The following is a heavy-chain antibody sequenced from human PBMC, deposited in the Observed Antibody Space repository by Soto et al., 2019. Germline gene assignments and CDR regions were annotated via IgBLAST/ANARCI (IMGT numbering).Heavy chain of an antibody. V-gene: IGHV2-5*02. J-gene: IGHJ4*02. CDR1: GFSLSTSGVG. D-gene: IGHD3-16*01. Sequence: QITLKESGPTLMKPTQTLTLTCTFSGFSLSTSGVGVGWIRQPPGKALEWLALIYWDDDKRYSPSLKSRLTIPKDLPKQQVVLTITNMDPVDTATYYCASGGDTTYSFHSWGQGALVTVSP. CDR2: IYWDDDK. CDR3: ASGGDTTYSFHS.